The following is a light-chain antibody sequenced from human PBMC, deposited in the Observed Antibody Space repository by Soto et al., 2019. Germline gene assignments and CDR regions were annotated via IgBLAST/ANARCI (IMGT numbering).Light chain of an antibody. J-gene: IGKJ1*01. CDR2: GAS. CDR1: ESVGSN. Sequence: DTVMTQSPATLSVSPGETATLSCRASESVGSNLAWYQQKPGQAPRLLIYGASTRATGIPARLSGSGSGTEFTLTISSLQSEDSAVYYCQQYDNWPPWTFGQGTKV. CDR3: QQYDNWPPWT. V-gene: IGKV3-15*01.